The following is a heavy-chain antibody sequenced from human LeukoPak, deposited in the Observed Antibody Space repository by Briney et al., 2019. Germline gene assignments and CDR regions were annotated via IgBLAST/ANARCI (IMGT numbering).Heavy chain of an antibody. D-gene: IGHD4-17*01. Sequence: PSETLSLTFAVSGYSISSGYYWGWIRPPPGKGLAWIRTIYYSGSTYYNPSLKSRVTISLDTSKNQFSLKMSSVTAADTAVYYCARGNGDYNLFDPWGQGTLVTVSS. CDR1: GYSISSGYY. V-gene: IGHV4-38-2*01. J-gene: IGHJ5*02. CDR2: IYYSGST. CDR3: ARGNGDYNLFDP.